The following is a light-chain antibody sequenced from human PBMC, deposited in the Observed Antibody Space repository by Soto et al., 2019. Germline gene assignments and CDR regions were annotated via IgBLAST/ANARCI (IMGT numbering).Light chain of an antibody. CDR2: GTS. J-gene: IGKJ2*01. Sequence: EIVLTQSPGTLSLSPGERATLSCRASQTVSSYFLAWYQQKPGQAPRLLIYGTSNRATGIPDRFSGSVSGTDFTLTISRLQPEDFAVYYCQHYGGSPLYSFGQGTKLEI. CDR1: QTVSSYF. V-gene: IGKV3-20*01. CDR3: QHYGGSPLYS.